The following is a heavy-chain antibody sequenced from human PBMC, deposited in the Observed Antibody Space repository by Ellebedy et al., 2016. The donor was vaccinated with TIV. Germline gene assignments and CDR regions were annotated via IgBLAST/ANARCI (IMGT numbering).Heavy chain of an antibody. D-gene: IGHD3-22*01. CDR2: ISFDGSDK. J-gene: IGHJ4*02. Sequence: GGSLRLSCAASGFTFSSYALHWVRQAPGKGLEWLAIISFDGSDKYYADSVKGRFTISRDNSQNTLYLQMNSLRAEDTAVYYCVRGDYYDSSGDPFDYWGQGTLVTVSS. V-gene: IGHV3-30*04. CDR3: VRGDYYDSSGDPFDY. CDR1: GFTFSSYA.